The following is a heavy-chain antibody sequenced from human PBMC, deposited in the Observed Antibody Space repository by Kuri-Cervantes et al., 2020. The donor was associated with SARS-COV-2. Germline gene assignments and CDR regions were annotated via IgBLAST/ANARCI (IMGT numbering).Heavy chain of an antibody. D-gene: IGHD1-7*01. V-gene: IGHV4-4*07. CDR1: GGSFSGYY. J-gene: IGHJ4*02. CDR3: AREGDGNYPEPFDY. CDR2: IFTSGTT. Sequence: SETLSLTCAVYGGSFSGYYWNWVRQPAGKGLEWIGRIFTSGTTNYNPSLMSRVTMSIDTSKNQFSLRLTSVTAADTAVYYCAREGDGNYPEPFDYWGQGTLVTVSS.